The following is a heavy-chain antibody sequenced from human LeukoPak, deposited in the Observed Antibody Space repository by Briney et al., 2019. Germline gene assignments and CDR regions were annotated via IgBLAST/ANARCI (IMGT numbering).Heavy chain of an antibody. CDR3: ARDPGDGDPYYYYGMDV. J-gene: IGHJ6*02. V-gene: IGHV3-30*04. CDR2: ISYDGSNK. CDR1: GFTFSSYA. D-gene: IGHD4-17*01. Sequence: PGGSLRLSCAASGFTFSSYAMHWVRQAPGKGLEWVAVISYDGSNKYYADSVKGRFTISRDNSKNTLYLQMNSLRAEDTAVYYCARDPGDGDPYYYYGMDVWGQGTTVTVSS.